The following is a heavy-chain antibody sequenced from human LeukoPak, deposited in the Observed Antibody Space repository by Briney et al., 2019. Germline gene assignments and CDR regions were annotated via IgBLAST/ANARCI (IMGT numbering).Heavy chain of an antibody. CDR1: GFTFSNYS. D-gene: IGHD6-25*01. Sequence: GGSLRLSCVASGFTFSNYSINWVRQALGKGLEWISFISNSSSYIYYADSVKGRFTISRDNAKNLLYLQMNSLRAEDTAGYYCAPGIAAHWGQGTLVTVSS. CDR2: ISNSSSYI. V-gene: IGHV3-21*06. J-gene: IGHJ4*02. CDR3: APGIAAH.